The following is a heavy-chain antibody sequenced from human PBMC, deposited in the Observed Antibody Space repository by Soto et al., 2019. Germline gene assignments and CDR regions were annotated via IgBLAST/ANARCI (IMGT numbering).Heavy chain of an antibody. CDR1: GYTLTELS. V-gene: IGHV1-24*01. Sequence: ASVKVSCKVSGYTLTELSMHWVRQAPGKGLEWMGGFDPEDGETIYAQKFQGRVTMTEDTSTDTAYMELSSLRSEDTAVYYCAIDGGGYYDSSGYVLPWYCVMDVWGQGTTVTVSS. CDR2: FDPEDGET. J-gene: IGHJ6*02. CDR3: AIDGGGYYDSSGYVLPWYCVMDV. D-gene: IGHD3-22*01.